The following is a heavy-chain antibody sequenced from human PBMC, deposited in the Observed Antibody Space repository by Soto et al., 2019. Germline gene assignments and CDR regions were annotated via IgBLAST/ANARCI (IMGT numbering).Heavy chain of an antibody. CDR1: GFTVSSNY. V-gene: IGHV3-53*04. CDR3: ARVEVVAANYYFDY. CDR2: IYSGGST. J-gene: IGHJ4*02. D-gene: IGHD2-15*01. Sequence: PGGSLRLSCAASGFTVSSNYMSWVRQAPGKGLEWVSVIYSGGSTYYADSVKGRFTISRHNSKNTLYLQMNSLRAEDTAVYYCARVEVVAANYYFDYWGQGTLVTVSS.